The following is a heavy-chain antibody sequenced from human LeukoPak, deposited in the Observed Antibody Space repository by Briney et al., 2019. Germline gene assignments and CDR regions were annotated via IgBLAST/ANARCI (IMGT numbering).Heavy chain of an antibody. J-gene: IGHJ2*01. D-gene: IGHD1-1*01. CDR3: ARESSRVQLDWYFDL. Sequence: GGSLRLSCAPSGFTASSNYISSVRHARGEGLEWFSLIYSGGSTYYADSVKGRFTISRDNSKNTPYLQMSSPSAEDTAVYYGARESSRVQLDWYFDLWGRGTLVTVSS. V-gene: IGHV3-53*01. CDR1: GFTASSNY. CDR2: IYSGGST.